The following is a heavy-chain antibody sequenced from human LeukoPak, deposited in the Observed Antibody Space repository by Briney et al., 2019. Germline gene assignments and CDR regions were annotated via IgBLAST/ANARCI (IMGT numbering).Heavy chain of an antibody. J-gene: IGHJ4*02. CDR3: ARARYSSSWYFDY. D-gene: IGHD6-13*01. CDR2: IYHSGST. Sequence: SQTLSLTCTVSVGSISSGGYYWSWVRQPPGNGLGWLGYIYHSGSTYYNPSLKSRVTISVDRSKSQFSLKLSSVTAADTAVYYCARARYSSSWYFDYWGQGTLVTVSS. CDR1: VGSISSGGYY. V-gene: IGHV4-30-2*01.